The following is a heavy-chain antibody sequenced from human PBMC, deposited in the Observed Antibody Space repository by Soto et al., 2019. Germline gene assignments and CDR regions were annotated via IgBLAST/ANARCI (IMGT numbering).Heavy chain of an antibody. CDR1: GFTFRSHA. CDR2: ISSSSSTI. Sequence: GGSLRLSCAASGFTFRSHAMNWVRQAPGKGLEWVSYISSSSSTIYYADSVKGRFTISRDDAKNSLYLQMNSLRVEDTAVYFCARVPYDSGSFDYWGQGTLVTVSS. J-gene: IGHJ4*02. CDR3: ARVPYDSGSFDY. V-gene: IGHV3-48*01. D-gene: IGHD3-10*01.